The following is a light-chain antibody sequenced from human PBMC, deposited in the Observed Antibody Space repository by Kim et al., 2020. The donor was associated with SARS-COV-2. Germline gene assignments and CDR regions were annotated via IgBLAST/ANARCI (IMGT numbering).Light chain of an antibody. CDR2: RAS. Sequence: PGGRATLSCRASQSISRSDLAWYQQKLGQPPSLLIYRASTRAAGIPDRFSGSGSGTDFTLTISRLEPEDFAVYFCQHYGSSPLTFGGGTKVDIK. CDR1: QSISRSD. V-gene: IGKV3-20*01. J-gene: IGKJ4*01. CDR3: QHYGSSPLT.